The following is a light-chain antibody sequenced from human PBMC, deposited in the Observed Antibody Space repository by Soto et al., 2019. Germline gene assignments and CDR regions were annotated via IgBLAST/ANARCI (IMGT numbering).Light chain of an antibody. CDR3: QQYKSSILT. CDR1: QSISSC. CDR2: RAS. J-gene: IGKJ3*01. Sequence: DIQMTQSPSTLSASVGDRVTITCRASQSISSCLAWYQQKPGKAPKLLIYRASNLESGVPSRFTGGGSGADFTLTISSLQPYDFATYYCQQYKSSILTFGPGTKVDIK. V-gene: IGKV1-5*03.